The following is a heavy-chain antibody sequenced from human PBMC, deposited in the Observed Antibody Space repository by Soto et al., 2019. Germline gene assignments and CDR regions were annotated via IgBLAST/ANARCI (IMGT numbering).Heavy chain of an antibody. Sequence: LGESLKISCKASGYSFIDYCITWVLQMPGKGLEWMGRIHPSDSETNYSPSFQGHVTFSGDKSISTAYLQWSSLKASDTAMYYCARENYDSSGRVWGQGTLVTVSS. D-gene: IGHD3-22*01. J-gene: IGHJ4*02. CDR3: ARENYDSSGRV. CDR2: IHPSDSET. CDR1: GYSFIDYC. V-gene: IGHV5-10-1*01.